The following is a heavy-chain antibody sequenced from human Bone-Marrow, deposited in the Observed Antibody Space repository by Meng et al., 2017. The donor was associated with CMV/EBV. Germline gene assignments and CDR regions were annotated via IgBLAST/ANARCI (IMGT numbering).Heavy chain of an antibody. CDR1: GFTFSDYY. CDR3: ARDGAPPHGYCSSTSCLYRIYYYYGMDA. V-gene: IGHV3-11*01. Sequence: GESLKISCAASGFTFSDYYMSWIRQAPGKGLEWVSYISSSGSTIYYADSVKGRFTISRDNAKNSLYLQMNSLRAEDTAVYYCARDGAPPHGYCSSTSCLYRIYYYYGMDAWGQGTTVTVSS. J-gene: IGHJ6*02. CDR2: ISSSGSTI. D-gene: IGHD2-2*03.